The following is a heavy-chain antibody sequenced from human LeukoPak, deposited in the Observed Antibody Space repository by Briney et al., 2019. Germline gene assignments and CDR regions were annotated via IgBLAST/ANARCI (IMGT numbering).Heavy chain of an antibody. CDR3: AASAPSFDY. V-gene: IGHV4-39*01. J-gene: IGHJ4*02. Sequence: SETLSLTCTVSGCTISSSSYYWGWIRQPPGKGLEWIGSIYYSGSTYYNPSLKSRVTISVDTTKNQFSLKLSSVTAADTAVYYCAASAPSFDYWGQGTLVTVSS. D-gene: IGHD6-19*01. CDR2: IYYSGST. CDR1: GCTISSSSYY.